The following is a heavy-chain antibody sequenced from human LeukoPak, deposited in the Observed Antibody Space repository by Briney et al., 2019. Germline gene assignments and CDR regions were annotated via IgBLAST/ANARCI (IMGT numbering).Heavy chain of an antibody. Sequence: GASVKVSCKASGYTFTSYGISWVRQAPGQGLEWMGWISVYNGNTNYAQKLQGRVTMTEDTSTDTAYMELSSLRSEDTAVYYCATAKGTTYGIDVWGQGTTVTVSS. V-gene: IGHV1-18*01. CDR2: ISVYNGNT. CDR3: ATAKGTTYGIDV. J-gene: IGHJ6*02. D-gene: IGHD1-1*01. CDR1: GYTFTSYG.